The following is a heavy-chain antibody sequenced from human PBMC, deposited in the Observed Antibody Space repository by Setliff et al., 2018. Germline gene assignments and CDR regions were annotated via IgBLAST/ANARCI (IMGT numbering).Heavy chain of an antibody. D-gene: IGHD5-18*01. Sequence: SETLSLTCTVSGGSISRGSYDWSWIRQPAGKGLEWIGRIYTSGSTNYNPSLKSRVTISVGTSKNQFSLKLSSVTAADTAVYYCARGGYSYGLGGFPLDYWGQGTLVTVSS. CDR3: ARGGYSYGLGGFPLDY. CDR1: GGSISRGSYD. J-gene: IGHJ4*02. CDR2: IYTSGST. V-gene: IGHV4-61*02.